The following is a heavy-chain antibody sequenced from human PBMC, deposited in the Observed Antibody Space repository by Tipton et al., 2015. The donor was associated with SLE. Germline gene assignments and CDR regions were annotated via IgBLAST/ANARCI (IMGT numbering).Heavy chain of an antibody. CDR1: GGSISSYY. V-gene: IGHV4-34*01. D-gene: IGHD4-17*01. CDR3: ARLVDYGDHGYFDY. J-gene: IGHJ4*02. Sequence: GLVKPSETLSLTCTVSGGSISSYYWSWIRQPPGKGLEWIGEINHSGSTNYNPSLKSRATISVDTSKNQLSLKLSSVTAADTAVYYCARLVDYGDHGYFDYWGQGTLVTVSS. CDR2: INHSGST.